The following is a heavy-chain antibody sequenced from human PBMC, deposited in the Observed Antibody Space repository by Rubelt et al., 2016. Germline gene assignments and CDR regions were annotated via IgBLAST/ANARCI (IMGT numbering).Heavy chain of an antibody. CDR3: ARGDDSGYDYYYYGMDV. J-gene: IGHJ6*02. Sequence: YSGSTKYSPSLKSRVTISVDTSKNQFSLKLSSVTAADTAVYYCARGDDSGYDYYYYGMDVWGQGTTVTVSS. D-gene: IGHD5-12*01. V-gene: IGHV4-59*08. CDR2: YSGST.